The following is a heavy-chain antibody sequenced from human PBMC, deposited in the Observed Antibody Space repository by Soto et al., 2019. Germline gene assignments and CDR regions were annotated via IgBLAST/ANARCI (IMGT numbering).Heavy chain of an antibody. Sequence: EGQLVQSGGGLVQPGGSLRLSCVGSGFTSRGFWMGWVRQAPGKGLEWVANIKEDATQKNYVDSVRGRFTISRDTATISLYLQMNSLRDEDTAVYYCTRDQFWGQGTLVTVSS. J-gene: IGHJ4*02. V-gene: IGHV3-7*05. CDR1: GFTSRGFW. CDR3: TRDQF. CDR2: IKEDATQK.